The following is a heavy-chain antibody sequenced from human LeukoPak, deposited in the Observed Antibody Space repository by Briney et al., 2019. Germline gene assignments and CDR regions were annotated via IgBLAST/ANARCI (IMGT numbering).Heavy chain of an antibody. CDR1: GGSISSSY. V-gene: IGHV4-59*01. Sequence: PSETLSLTCTVSGGSISSSYWNWIRRPPGKGLEWIGYIYYNGNTNYSPSLKSRVTMSVDTSKNLFSLKVSSVTAADTAVYYCARGRSNYYGMDVWGQGTTVTVSS. J-gene: IGHJ6*02. D-gene: IGHD1-26*01. CDR2: IYYNGNT. CDR3: ARGRSNYYGMDV.